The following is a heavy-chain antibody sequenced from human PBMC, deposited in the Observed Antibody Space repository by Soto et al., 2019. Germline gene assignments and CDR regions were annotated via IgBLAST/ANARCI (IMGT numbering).Heavy chain of an antibody. CDR3: ARVAEVDTALVTGPAFDI. Sequence: HPGGSLRLSCAASGFTFSSYSMNWVRQAPGKGLEWVSYISSSSSTIYYADSVKGRFTISRDNAKNSLYLQMNSLRDEDTAVYYCARVAEVDTALVTGPAFDIWGKGIMVTVSS. V-gene: IGHV3-48*02. J-gene: IGHJ3*02. CDR1: GFTFSSYS. D-gene: IGHD5-18*01. CDR2: ISSSSSTI.